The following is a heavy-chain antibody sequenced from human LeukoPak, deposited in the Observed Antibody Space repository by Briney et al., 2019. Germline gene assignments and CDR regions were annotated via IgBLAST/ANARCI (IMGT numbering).Heavy chain of an antibody. J-gene: IGHJ5*02. CDR1: GGSISRYY. Sequence: SETLSLTCTVSGGSISRYYWSWIRQPAGEGLEWIGRIYTSGSTNYNPSLKSRVTMSVDTSKNQFSLKLSSVTAADTAVYYCSSTPYYYDSSGYYGFDPWGQGTLVTVSS. CDR3: SSTPYYYDSSGYYGFDP. CDR2: IYTSGST. D-gene: IGHD3-22*01. V-gene: IGHV4-4*07.